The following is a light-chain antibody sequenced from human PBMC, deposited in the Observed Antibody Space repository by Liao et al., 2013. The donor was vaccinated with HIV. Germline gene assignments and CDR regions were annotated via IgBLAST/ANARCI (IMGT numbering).Light chain of an antibody. CDR2: QDT. J-gene: IGLJ2*01. CDR1: KLGEKY. Sequence: SYELTQPPSVSVSPGQTASITCSGDKLGEKYVCWYQQKPGQSPVLVIYQDTKRPSGIPERFSGSNSGNTATLTISRVEAGDEADYYCQVWDSSSDHPVVFGGGTKLTVL. V-gene: IGLV3-1*01. CDR3: QVWDSSSDHPVV.